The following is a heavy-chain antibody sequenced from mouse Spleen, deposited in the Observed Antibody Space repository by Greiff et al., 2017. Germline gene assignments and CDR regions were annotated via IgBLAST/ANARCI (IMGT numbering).Heavy chain of an antibody. D-gene: IGHD2-1*01. J-gene: IGHJ3*01. V-gene: IGHV2-2*01. CDR1: GFSLTSYG. CDR3: ASPIYYGNPFAY. CDR2: IWSGGST. Sequence: QVQLQQSGPGLVQPSQSLSITCTVSGFSLTSYGVHWVRQSPGKGLEWLGVIWSGGSTDYNAAFISRLSISKDNSKSQVFFKMNSLQADDTAIYYCASPIYYGNPFAYWGQGTLVTVSA.